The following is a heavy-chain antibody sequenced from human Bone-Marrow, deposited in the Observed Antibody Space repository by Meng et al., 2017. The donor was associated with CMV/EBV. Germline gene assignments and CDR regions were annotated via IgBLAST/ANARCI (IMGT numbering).Heavy chain of an antibody. D-gene: IGHD3-3*01. CDR1: ISSSNW. V-gene: IGHV4-4*02. Sequence: ISSSNWWRWVRQPPGKGLEWIGEIYHSGSTNYNPSLKSRVTISVDKSKNQFSLKLSSVTAADTAVYYCARENPYYDFWSGYYADYWGQGTLVTVSS. CDR2: IYHSGST. J-gene: IGHJ4*02. CDR3: ARENPYYDFWSGYYADY.